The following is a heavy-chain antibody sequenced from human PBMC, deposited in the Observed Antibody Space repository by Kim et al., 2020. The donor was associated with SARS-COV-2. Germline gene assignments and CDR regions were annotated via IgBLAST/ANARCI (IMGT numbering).Heavy chain of an antibody. CDR3: AKAIAVAVNDAFDI. V-gene: IGHV3-9*01. CDR2: ISWNSGSI. CDR1: GFTFDDYA. Sequence: GGSLRLSCAASGFTFDDYAMHWVRQAPGKGLEWVSGISWNSGSIGYADSVKGRFTISRDNAKNSLYLQMNSLRAEDTALYYCAKAIAVAVNDAFDIWGQGTMVTVSS. J-gene: IGHJ3*02. D-gene: IGHD6-19*01.